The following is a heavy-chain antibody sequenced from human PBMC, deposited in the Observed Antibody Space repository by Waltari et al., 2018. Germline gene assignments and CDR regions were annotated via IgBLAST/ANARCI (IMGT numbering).Heavy chain of an antibody. CDR1: GGSIISSNYH. CDR3: ATRSSSIYWYFDL. CDR2: IYYTGGT. D-gene: IGHD2-15*01. Sequence: LQLPESGPGLVKPSENLSLTCTVSGGSIISSNYHWDWFRQPQPPGKGLEWIGSIYYTGGTDFNPSPKSRVTMSVDTSKNRFSLKLSSVTAADTAVYYCATRSSSIYWYFDLWGRGTLVTVSS. J-gene: IGHJ2*01. V-gene: IGHV4-39*07.